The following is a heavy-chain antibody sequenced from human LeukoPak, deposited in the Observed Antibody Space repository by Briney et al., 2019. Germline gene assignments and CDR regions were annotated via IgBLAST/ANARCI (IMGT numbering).Heavy chain of an antibody. V-gene: IGHV4-34*01. D-gene: IGHD2-2*02. CDR1: GGSFSGYY. CDR3: ARGPSIIVVVPAAISPFDAFDI. CDR2: INHSGST. J-gene: IGHJ3*02. Sequence: PSETLSLTCAVYGGSFSGYYWSWIRQPPGKGLEWIGEINHSGSTNYNPSLKSRVTISVDTSKNQFSLKLSSVTAADTAVYYCARGPSIIVVVPAAISPFDAFDIWGQGTMVTVSS.